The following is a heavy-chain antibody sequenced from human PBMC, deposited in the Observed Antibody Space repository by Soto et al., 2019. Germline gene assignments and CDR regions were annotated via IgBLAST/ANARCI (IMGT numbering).Heavy chain of an antibody. CDR1: GFTFSTYA. V-gene: IGHV3-23*01. J-gene: IGHJ4*02. D-gene: IGHD5-18*01. CDR2: LTNTGDST. CDR3: ARGGPRDGYRDLDY. Sequence: EVQLLESGGALVQPGGSLRLSCAASGFTFSTYAMHWVRQAPGKGLEWVASLTNTGDSTHYPASVKGRFTISSDNSKNTMYLQMSSLRAEVTAVYYCARGGPRDGYRDLDYWGQGTQVTVSS.